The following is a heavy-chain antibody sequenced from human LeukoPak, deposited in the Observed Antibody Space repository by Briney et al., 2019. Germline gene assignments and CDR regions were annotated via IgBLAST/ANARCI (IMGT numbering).Heavy chain of an antibody. CDR1: GFTFSSYS. CDR2: ISSSSSYI. J-gene: IGHJ4*02. CDR3: ARDLYGSSLAPVDY. Sequence: GGSLRLSCAASGFTFSSYSMNWVRQAPGRGLEWVSSISSSSSYIYYADSVKGRFTISGDNAKNSLYLQMNSLRAEDTAVYYCARDLYGSSLAPVDYWGQGTLVTVSS. D-gene: IGHD6-13*01. V-gene: IGHV3-21*01.